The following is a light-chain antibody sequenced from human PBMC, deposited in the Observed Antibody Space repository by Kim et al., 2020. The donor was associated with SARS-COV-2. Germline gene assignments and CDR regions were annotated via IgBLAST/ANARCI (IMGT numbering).Light chain of an antibody. CDR3: QQYNDWPLT. CDR1: QSIGTY. Sequence: SPSPAESAPLSCTAIQSIGTYLACYHPKPGQAPRLLIYHAFTRATGIPASISGSGSGTEFTLTISSLQSEDFAVYYCQQYNDWPLTFGGGPKVEI. CDR2: HAF. J-gene: IGKJ4*01. V-gene: IGKV3D-15*01.